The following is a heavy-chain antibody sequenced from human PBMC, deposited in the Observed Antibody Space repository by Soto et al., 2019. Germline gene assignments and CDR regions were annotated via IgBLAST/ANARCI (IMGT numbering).Heavy chain of an antibody. CDR3: ANNLRGGDPPAPDY. CDR1: GFNFSSYG. CDR2: ISYDGSNK. D-gene: IGHD2-21*02. Sequence: QVQLVESGGGVVQPGRSLRLSCAASGFNFSSYGMHWVRQAPGKGLEWVAVISYDGSNKYYADSVKGRFTISRDNSKNTLYLQMNSLRAEDTAVYYCANNLRGGDPPAPDYWGQGTLVTVSS. V-gene: IGHV3-30*18. J-gene: IGHJ4*02.